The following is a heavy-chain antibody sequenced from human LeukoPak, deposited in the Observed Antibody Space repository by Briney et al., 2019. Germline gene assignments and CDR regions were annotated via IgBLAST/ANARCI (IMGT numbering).Heavy chain of an antibody. V-gene: IGHV4-38-2*01. CDR3: ARGIAEYSYGYVPLHYFDY. J-gene: IGHJ4*02. CDR2: ICRSWST. CDR1: VYSISSGYY. D-gene: IGHD5-18*01. Sequence: SVPLSLTCAVSVYSISSGYYWGWIRPPPGKGLECIGSICRSWSTYYKPSLKSRLPISIDTSKNQFSLKLSPVTAADTAVDYCARGIAEYSYGYVPLHYFDYWGQGTLVTVSS.